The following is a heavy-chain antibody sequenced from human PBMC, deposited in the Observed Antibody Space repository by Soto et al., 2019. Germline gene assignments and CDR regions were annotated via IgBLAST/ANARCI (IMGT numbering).Heavy chain of an antibody. CDR3: AKDKQWLEYQLDY. V-gene: IGHV3-30*18. Sequence: GGSLRLSCAASGFTFSSYGMHWVRQAPGKGLEWVAVISYDGSNKYYADSVKGRFTISRDNSKNTLYLQMNSLRAEDTAVYYCAKDKQWLEYQLDYWGQGTLVTVS. J-gene: IGHJ4*02. D-gene: IGHD6-19*01. CDR1: GFTFSSYG. CDR2: ISYDGSNK.